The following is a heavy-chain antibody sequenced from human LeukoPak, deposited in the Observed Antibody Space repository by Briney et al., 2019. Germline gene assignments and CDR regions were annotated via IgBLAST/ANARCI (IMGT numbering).Heavy chain of an antibody. CDR1: GDSISSSSYY. Sequence: PSETLSLTCTVSGDSISSSSYYWGWIRQPPGKGLEWIGTIFYSGSTYYNPSLKSRVTLSVDTSKNQYSLKLSSVTAADTAVYYCAELGITMIGGVWGKGTTVTISS. CDR2: IFYSGST. D-gene: IGHD3-10*02. J-gene: IGHJ6*04. V-gene: IGHV4-39*01. CDR3: AELGITMIGGV.